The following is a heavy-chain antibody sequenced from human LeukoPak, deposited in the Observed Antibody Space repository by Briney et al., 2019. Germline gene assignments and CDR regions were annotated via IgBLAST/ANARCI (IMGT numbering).Heavy chain of an antibody. D-gene: IGHD4-17*01. Sequence: PGGSLRLSCAASGFTLSSYDTNGVRQAPGKGREWVSYISSSGSTIYYADSVKGRFTISRDNAKNSLYLQMNSLRAEDTAVYYCARDDYGGYYYYYGMDVWGQGTTVTVSS. V-gene: IGHV3-48*03. CDR2: ISSSGSTI. CDR3: ARDDYGGYYYYYGMDV. CDR1: GFTLSSYD. J-gene: IGHJ6*02.